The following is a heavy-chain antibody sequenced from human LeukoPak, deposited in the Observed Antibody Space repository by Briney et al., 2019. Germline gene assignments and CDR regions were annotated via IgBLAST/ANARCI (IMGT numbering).Heavy chain of an antibody. D-gene: IGHD3-9*01. CDR1: GYTFTSYD. J-gene: IGHJ4*02. CDR2: MNPNSGNT. CDR3: ARAELRYFDWPPGDY. Sequence: ASVKVSCKSSGYTFTSYDINWVRPATGQGLEWMGWMNPNSGNTGYAQKFQGRVTMTRNTSISTAYMELSSLRSEDTAVYYCARAELRYFDWPPGDYWGQGTLVTVSA. V-gene: IGHV1-8*01.